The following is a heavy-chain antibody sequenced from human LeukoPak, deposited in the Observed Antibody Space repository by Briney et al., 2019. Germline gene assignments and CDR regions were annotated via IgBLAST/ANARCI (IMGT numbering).Heavy chain of an antibody. J-gene: IGHJ4*02. CDR1: GGSISSSSYY. CDR3: ARRSSGWDHFDY. V-gene: IGHV4-39*01. Sequence: PSETLPLTCTVSGGSISSSSYYWGWIRPPPGKGLEWIGSIYYSGSTYYNPSLKSRVTISVDTSKNQFSLKLSSVTAADTAVYYRARRSSGWDHFDYWGQGTLVTVSS. D-gene: IGHD6-19*01. CDR2: IYYSGST.